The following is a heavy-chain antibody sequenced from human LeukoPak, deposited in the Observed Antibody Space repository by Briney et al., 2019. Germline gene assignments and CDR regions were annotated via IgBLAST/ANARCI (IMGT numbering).Heavy chain of an antibody. CDR1: GFTFSSYA. CDR3: AKGDYDFWSATDY. Sequence: PGGSLRLSCAASGFTFSSYAMSWVRQAPGKGLEWVSGISGSGGSTYYADSVKGRFTISRDNSKNTVYVQMNSLRAEDTAVYYCAKGDYDFWSATDYWGHGTLVTVSS. J-gene: IGHJ4*01. CDR2: ISGSGGST. D-gene: IGHD3-3*01. V-gene: IGHV3-23*01.